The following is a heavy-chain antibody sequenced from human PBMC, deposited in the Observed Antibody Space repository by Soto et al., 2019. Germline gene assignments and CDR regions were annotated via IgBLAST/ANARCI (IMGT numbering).Heavy chain of an antibody. D-gene: IGHD1-7*01. J-gene: IGHJ4*02. CDR1: GGSFTSNNW. CDR3: ASQDPGTSVDY. Sequence: SETLSLTCAVSGGSFTSNNWWTWVRQPPGQGLEWIGEIYRTGSTNYNPSLKSRVTISLDKSENQFSLKVTSLTAADTAVYYCASQDPGTSVDYWGQGTLVTVSS. CDR2: IYRTGST. V-gene: IGHV4-4*02.